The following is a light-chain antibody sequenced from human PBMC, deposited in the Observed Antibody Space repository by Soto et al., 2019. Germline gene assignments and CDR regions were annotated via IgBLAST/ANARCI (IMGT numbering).Light chain of an antibody. J-gene: IGLJ3*02. V-gene: IGLV2-23*01. CDR2: EDS. CDR3: CSSAGSSTSWV. Sequence: QSVLTQPASVSGSPGQSITISCTGTSSDDGNYNFVSWYQQHPGKAPKVIIYEDSTRPSGVSNRISGSKSGNTASLTISGLQAEDEADYYCCSSAGSSTSWVFGGGTKLTVL. CDR1: SSDDGNYNF.